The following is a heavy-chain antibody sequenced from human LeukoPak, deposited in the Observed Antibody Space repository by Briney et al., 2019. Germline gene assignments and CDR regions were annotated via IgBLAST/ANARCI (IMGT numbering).Heavy chain of an antibody. V-gene: IGHV4-59*01. D-gene: IGHD3-10*01. Sequence: SETLSLTCAVYGGSFSGYYWSWIRQPPGKGLEWIGYIYYSGSTNYNLSLKSRVTISVDTSKNQFSLKLSSVTAADTAVYYCARSPINKYSGSYLYYFDYWGQGTLVTVSS. J-gene: IGHJ4*02. CDR3: ARSPINKYSGSYLYYFDY. CDR1: GGSFSGYY. CDR2: IYYSGST.